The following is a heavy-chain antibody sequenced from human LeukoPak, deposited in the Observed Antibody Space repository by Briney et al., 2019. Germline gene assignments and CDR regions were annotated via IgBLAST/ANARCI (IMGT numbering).Heavy chain of an antibody. CDR2: IYYSGST. CDR3: ARVGPSLPDAFDI. Sequence: SETLSLTCTVSGGSISSSSYYWGWNRQPPGKGLEWIGSIYYSGSTYYNPSLKSRVTISVDTSKNQFSLKLSSVTAADTAVYYCARVGPSLPDAFDIWGQGTMVTVSS. J-gene: IGHJ3*02. D-gene: IGHD3-16*01. V-gene: IGHV4-39*07. CDR1: GGSISSSSYY.